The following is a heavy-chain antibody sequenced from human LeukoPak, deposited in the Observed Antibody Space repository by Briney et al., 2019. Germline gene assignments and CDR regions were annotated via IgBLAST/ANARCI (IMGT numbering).Heavy chain of an antibody. D-gene: IGHD3-9*01. Sequence: SETLSLTCTVSGGSISTSDRYWGWIRQPPGKGLEWIGSIYYSGITYRNPSLKSRVTISVDTSKNQFSLRLSSVTAADTAVYYCARENTRLVDYWGQGTLVTVSS. CDR2: IYYSGIT. V-gene: IGHV4-39*07. CDR1: GGSISTSDRY. J-gene: IGHJ4*02. CDR3: ARENTRLVDY.